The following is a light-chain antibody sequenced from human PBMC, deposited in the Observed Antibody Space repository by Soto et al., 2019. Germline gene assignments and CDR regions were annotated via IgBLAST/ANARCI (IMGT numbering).Light chain of an antibody. V-gene: IGKV3-20*01. J-gene: IGKJ2*01. Sequence: EIVLTQSPGTLSLSPGERATLSCRASQSVSSSYLAWYQQKPGQAPRLLTYGASARATGIPDWFSGSGSGTDFTLTISRLEPEFVAEYYCQQYGSSPQTFGQGTKLEIK. CDR1: QSVSSSY. CDR3: QQYGSSPQT. CDR2: GAS.